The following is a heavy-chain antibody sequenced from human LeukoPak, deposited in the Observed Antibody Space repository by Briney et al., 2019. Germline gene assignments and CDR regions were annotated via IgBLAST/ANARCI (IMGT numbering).Heavy chain of an antibody. CDR2: INPNSGGT. Sequence: ASVKVSCKASGYTFTANYMHWVRQAPGQGLEWMGWINPNSGGTNYAQKFQGRVTMTRDTSISTAYMELSRLRSDDTAVYYCARVGLDSSGYYAPPDYWGQGTLVTVSS. CDR3: ARVGLDSSGYYAPPDY. D-gene: IGHD3-22*01. CDR1: GYTFTANY. J-gene: IGHJ4*02. V-gene: IGHV1-2*02.